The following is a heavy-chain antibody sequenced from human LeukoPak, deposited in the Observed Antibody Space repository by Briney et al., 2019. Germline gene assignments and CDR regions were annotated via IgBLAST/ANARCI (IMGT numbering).Heavy chain of an antibody. CDR3: ARVLAAAGTGAFDI. CDR1: GGTFSSYA. V-gene: IGHV1-69*04. J-gene: IGHJ3*02. Sequence: EASVKVSCKASGGTFSSYAISWVRQAPGQGLEWMGRIIPILGIANYAQKFQGRVTITADKSTSTAYMGLSSLRSEDTAVYYCARVLAAAGTGAFDIWGQGTMVTVSS. CDR2: IIPILGIA. D-gene: IGHD6-13*01.